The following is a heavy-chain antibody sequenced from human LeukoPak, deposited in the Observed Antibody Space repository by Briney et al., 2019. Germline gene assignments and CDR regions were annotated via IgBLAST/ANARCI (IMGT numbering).Heavy chain of an antibody. CDR2: IYYSGTT. CDR1: GGSISYYY. V-gene: IGHV4-59*01. D-gene: IGHD4-17*01. CDR3: AREDPQTTVPEGMDV. J-gene: IGHJ6*02. Sequence: SETLSLTCTVSGGSISYYYLSWIRQSPGKGLEWIGYIYYSGTTNYNPSLKSRVTISVDTSKTQFSLQLRSVTAAATAVYYCAREDPQTTVPEGMDVWGQGTTVTVSS.